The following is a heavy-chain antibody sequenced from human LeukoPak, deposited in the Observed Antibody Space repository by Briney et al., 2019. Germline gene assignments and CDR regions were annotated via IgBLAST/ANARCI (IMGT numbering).Heavy chain of an antibody. CDR2: INPNSGGT. CDR1: GYTFTGYY. V-gene: IGHV1-2*02. CDR3: ATGDYGRTKQFDY. D-gene: IGHD4-17*01. J-gene: IGHJ4*02. Sequence: GASVKVSCKASGYTFTGYYMHWVRQAPGQGLEWMGWINPNSGGTNYAQKFQGRVTMTEDTSTDTAYMELSSLRSEDTAVYYCATGDYGRTKQFDYWGQGTLVTVSS.